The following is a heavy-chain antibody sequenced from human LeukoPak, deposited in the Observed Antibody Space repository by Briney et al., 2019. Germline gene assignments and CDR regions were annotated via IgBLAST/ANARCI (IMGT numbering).Heavy chain of an antibody. V-gene: IGHV3-21*03. D-gene: IGHD2-21*02. CDR3: TTVVVVTAIFVS. CDR1: GFTFSSYS. CDR2: ISSSSSYI. J-gene: IGHJ5*02. Sequence: GGSLRLSCAASGFTFSSYSMNGVRQAPGKGLEWVSSISSSSSYIYYADSVKGRFTISRDNAKNSLYLQMNSLKTEDTAVYYCTTVVVVTAIFVSWGQGTLVTVSS.